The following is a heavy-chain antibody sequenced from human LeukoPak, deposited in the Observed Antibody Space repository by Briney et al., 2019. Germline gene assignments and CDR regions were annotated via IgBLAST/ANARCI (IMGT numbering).Heavy chain of an antibody. CDR3: AHIPPFQYQLLTFDY. J-gene: IGHJ4*02. Sequence: SGPTLVNPTQTLTLTCTFSGFSLSTSGVGVGWIRQPPGKAPEWLALIYWDDDKRYSPSLKNRLTITKDTSKNQVVLTMTNMDPVDTATYYCAHIPPFQYQLLTFDYWGQGTLVTVSS. V-gene: IGHV2-5*02. CDR1: GFSLSTSGVG. D-gene: IGHD2-2*01. CDR2: IYWDDDK.